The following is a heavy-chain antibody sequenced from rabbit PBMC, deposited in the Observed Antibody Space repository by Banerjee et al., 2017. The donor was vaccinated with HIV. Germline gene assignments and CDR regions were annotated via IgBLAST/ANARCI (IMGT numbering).Heavy chain of an antibody. D-gene: IGHD8-1*01. CDR3: ARRIGSSPYGSFSL. CDR1: GFDFSSNA. Sequence: QEQLEESGGDLVKPEGSLTLTCTASGFDFSSNAMCWVRQAPGKGLELIACVGTTSGSTYYASWVNGRFTISRSTSLNTVDLKMTSLTAADTATYFCARRIGSSPYGSFSLWGPGTLVTVS. V-gene: IGHV1S47*01. CDR2: VGTTSGST. J-gene: IGHJ4*01.